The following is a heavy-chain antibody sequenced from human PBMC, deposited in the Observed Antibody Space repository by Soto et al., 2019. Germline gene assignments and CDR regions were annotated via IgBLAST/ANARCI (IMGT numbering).Heavy chain of an antibody. V-gene: IGHV1-18*01. J-gene: IGHJ5*02. CDR1: GYTFSNYG. Sequence: ASVKVSCKTSGYTFSNYGITWVRQAPGQPLEWLGWISLYSDGTNYAQKFQGRVSMTTNTSTTTAYMELRSLRSDDTAVYYCARVVPGAEAWFGPWGQGTLVTVS. D-gene: IGHD2-2*01. CDR3: ARVVPGAEAWFGP. CDR2: ISLYSDGT.